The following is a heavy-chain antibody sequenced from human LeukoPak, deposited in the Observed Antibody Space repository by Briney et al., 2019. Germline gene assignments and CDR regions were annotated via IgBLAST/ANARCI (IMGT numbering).Heavy chain of an antibody. D-gene: IGHD6-13*01. CDR1: GYSFTSYW. Sequence: GESLKISCKGSGYSFTSYWIGWVRQMPEKGLEWRGIIYPGDSDTRYSPSFHGQVTISADKSISTAYLQWSSLKASDTATYYCACGIAAAGAFDIWGQGTMVTVSS. CDR2: IYPGDSDT. V-gene: IGHV5-51*01. CDR3: ACGIAAAGAFDI. J-gene: IGHJ3*02.